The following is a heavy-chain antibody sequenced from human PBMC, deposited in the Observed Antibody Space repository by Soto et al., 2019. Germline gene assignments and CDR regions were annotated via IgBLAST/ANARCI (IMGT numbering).Heavy chain of an antibody. CDR2: IYHSGST. CDR3: RGGSGSGPFDY. J-gene: IGHJ4*02. V-gene: IGHV4-4*02. CDR1: GVSIRSSTW. D-gene: IGHD6-19*01. Sequence: SETLSLTCTVSGVSIRSSTWWSWVRQPPGKGLEWIGEIYHSGSTNYNPSLKSRVTISVDKSKNQSPLNLNSVTAAETAVYYARGGSGSGPFDYWGLGTLVTVSP.